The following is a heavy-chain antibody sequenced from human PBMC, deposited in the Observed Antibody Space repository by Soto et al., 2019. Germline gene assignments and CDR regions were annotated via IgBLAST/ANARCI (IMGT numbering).Heavy chain of an antibody. J-gene: IGHJ6*02. CDR3: ARVLYDFWSGYPAGGMDV. Sequence: ASVKVSCKASGYTFTSYDINWVRQATGQGLEWMGWMNPNSGSTGYAQKFQGRVTMTRNTSISTAYMELSSLRSEDTAVYYCARVLYDFWSGYPAGGMDVWGQGTTVTVSS. CDR1: GYTFTSYD. CDR2: MNPNSGST. V-gene: IGHV1-8*01. D-gene: IGHD3-3*01.